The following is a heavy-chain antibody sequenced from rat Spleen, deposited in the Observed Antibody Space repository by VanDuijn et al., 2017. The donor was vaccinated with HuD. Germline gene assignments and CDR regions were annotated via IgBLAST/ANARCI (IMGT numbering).Heavy chain of an antibody. J-gene: IGHJ2*01. D-gene: IGHD1-10*01. CDR3: ARMDTGTTTYYFDY. V-gene: IGHV5-25*01. Sequence: EVQMVESGGGLVKPERSLKLSCAVSGFSFSNYYMAWVRQAPTKGLEWVASISPSGGSTYYPDSVKGRFTISRDNAKSTLYLQMDSLRSEDTATYYCARMDTGTTTYYFDYWGQGVMVTVSS. CDR1: GFSFSNYY. CDR2: ISPSGGST.